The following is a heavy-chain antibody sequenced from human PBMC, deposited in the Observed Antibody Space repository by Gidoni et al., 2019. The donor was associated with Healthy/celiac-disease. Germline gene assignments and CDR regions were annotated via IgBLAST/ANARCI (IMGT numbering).Heavy chain of an antibody. Sequence: QVQLVESGGGLVKPGGSLRLSCAACGFTFSDYYMSWIRQAPGKGLEWVSYISSSVSTIYYADSVKGRFTISRYNAKNSLYLQRNSLRAEDTAVYYCAREGVGATPGGPADAFDIWGQGTMVTVSS. CDR2: ISSSVSTI. CDR3: AREGVGATPGGPADAFDI. V-gene: IGHV3-11*01. CDR1: GFTFSDYY. D-gene: IGHD1-26*01. J-gene: IGHJ3*02.